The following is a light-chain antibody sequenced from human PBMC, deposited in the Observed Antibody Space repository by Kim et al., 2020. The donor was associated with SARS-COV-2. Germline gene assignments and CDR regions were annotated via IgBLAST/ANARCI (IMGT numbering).Light chain of an antibody. V-gene: IGKV3-20*01. CDR1: QMVSSSS. CDR2: VPS. Sequence: SPGENAPPSRRARQMVSSSSLAWYQQNPAQAPRLLFYVPSSWATGIPARFRGSGSGTDFTPTISSGEPEDSAVYYCQQYGSSPHTFVQGTKVEIK. CDR3: QQYGSSPHT. J-gene: IGKJ1*01.